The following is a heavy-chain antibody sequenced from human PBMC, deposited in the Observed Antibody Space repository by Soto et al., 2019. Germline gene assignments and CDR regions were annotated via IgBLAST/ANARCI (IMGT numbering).Heavy chain of an antibody. D-gene: IGHD6-25*01. Sequence: QVQLVQSGAEVKKPGSSVKVSCKASGGTFSSYAISWVRQAPGQGLEWMGGIIPIFGTANYAQKFQGRVTITADESTSTAYMELSSLRSEDTALYYCARQGAALRYYSYGMDVWGQGTTVTVSS. CDR1: GGTFSSYA. J-gene: IGHJ6*02. CDR2: IIPIFGTA. CDR3: ARQGAALRYYSYGMDV. V-gene: IGHV1-69*12.